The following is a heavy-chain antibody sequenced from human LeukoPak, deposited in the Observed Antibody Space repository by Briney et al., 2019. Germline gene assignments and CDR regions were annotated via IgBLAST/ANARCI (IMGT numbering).Heavy chain of an antibody. Sequence: TGGSLRLSCAASGFTFSDYYMSWIRQAPGKGLEWVSYISSSGSTIYYADSVKGRFTISRDNAKNSLYLQMNSLRAEDTAVYYCARDGRYYYDSSGYSSFDYWGQGTPVTVSS. CDR3: ARDGRYYYDSSGYSSFDY. D-gene: IGHD3-22*01. V-gene: IGHV3-11*04. CDR2: ISSSGSTI. CDR1: GFTFSDYY. J-gene: IGHJ4*02.